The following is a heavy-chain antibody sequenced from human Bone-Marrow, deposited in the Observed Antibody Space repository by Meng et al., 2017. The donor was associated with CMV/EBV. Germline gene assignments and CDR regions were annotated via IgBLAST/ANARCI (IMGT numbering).Heavy chain of an antibody. D-gene: IGHD6-6*01. J-gene: IGHJ4*02. CDR3: AKDRPFDY. CDR1: GFPFSAYS. Sequence: GESLKISCAASGFPFSAYSMNWVRQAPGKGLEWVSFMSSSSTYIYYADSVKGRFTISRDNSKNTLYLQMNSLRAEDTAVYYCAKDRPFDYWGQGTLVTVSS. CDR2: MSSSSTYI. V-gene: IGHV3-21*01.